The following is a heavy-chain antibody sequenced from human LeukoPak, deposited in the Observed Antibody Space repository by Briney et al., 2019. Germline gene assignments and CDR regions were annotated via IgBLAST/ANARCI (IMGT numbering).Heavy chain of an antibody. D-gene: IGHD6-6*01. V-gene: IGHV3-21*01. CDR2: ISSSSSYI. Sequence: GGSLRLSCAASGFTFSSYSMNWVRQAPGKGLEWVSSISSSSSYIYYADSVKGRFTISRDNAKNSLYLQMNSLRAEDTAVYYCARRNSSSISHAFDIWGQGTMVTVSS. CDR1: GFTFSSYS. J-gene: IGHJ3*02. CDR3: ARRNSSSISHAFDI.